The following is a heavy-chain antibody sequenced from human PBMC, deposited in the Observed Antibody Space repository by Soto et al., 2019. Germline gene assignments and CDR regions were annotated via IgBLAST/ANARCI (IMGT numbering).Heavy chain of an antibody. CDR3: ARGEFWSGGDNYYYGMDV. CDR1: GFTFSNAW. V-gene: IGHV3-15*01. Sequence: EVQLVESGGGLVKPGGSLRLSCAASGFTFSNAWMSWFRQAPGKGLEWVGGIKSKNDGGTTDYAAPVKGRFTISRDDSKNTLYLKMNSLRAEDTGVYYCARGEFWSGGDNYYYGMDVWGQGTTVTVSS. CDR2: IKSKNDGGTT. J-gene: IGHJ6*02. D-gene: IGHD3-3*01.